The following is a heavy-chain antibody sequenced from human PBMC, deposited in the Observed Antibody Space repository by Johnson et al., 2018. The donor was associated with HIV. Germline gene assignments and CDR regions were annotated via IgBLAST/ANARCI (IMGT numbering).Heavy chain of an antibody. V-gene: IGHV3-30-3*01. CDR2: ISYDGSNK. CDR1: GFTFSSYA. CDR3: TTVTEGSYFDSGSYFDI. D-gene: IGHD3-10*01. Sequence: QVQLVESGGGVVQPGRSLRLSCAASGFTFSSYAMHWVRQAPGKGLEWVAVISYDGSNKYYADSVKGRFTISRDNSKNTLYLQMNSLKTEDTAVYYCTTVTEGSYFDSGSYFDIWGQGTMVTVSS. J-gene: IGHJ3*02.